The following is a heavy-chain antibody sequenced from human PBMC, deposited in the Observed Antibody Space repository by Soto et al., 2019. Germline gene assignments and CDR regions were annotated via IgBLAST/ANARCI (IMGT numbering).Heavy chain of an antibody. D-gene: IGHD5-18*01. Sequence: PGESLKISCKGSGYSFTSYWIGWVRQMPGKGLEWMGIIYPGDSDTRYSPSFQGQVTISADKSISTAYLQWSSLKASDTAMYYCARGTLGDTAMVLGHYYYGMDVWGQGTTVTVSS. J-gene: IGHJ6*02. CDR2: IYPGDSDT. CDR3: ARGTLGDTAMVLGHYYYGMDV. V-gene: IGHV5-51*01. CDR1: GYSFTSYW.